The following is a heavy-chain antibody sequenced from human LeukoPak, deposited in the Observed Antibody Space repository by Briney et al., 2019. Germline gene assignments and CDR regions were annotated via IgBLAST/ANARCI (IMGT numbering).Heavy chain of an antibody. J-gene: IGHJ4*02. CDR1: GGSFSGYY. CDR2: INHSGST. D-gene: IGHD3-16*02. V-gene: IGHV4-34*01. CDR3: ARDPFIGSDPSVY. Sequence: SETLSLTCAVYGGSFSGYYWSWIRQPPGKGLEWIGEINHSGSTNYNPSLKSRVTISVDTSKNQFSLKLSSVTAADTAVYYCARDPFIGSDPSVYWGQGTLVTVSS.